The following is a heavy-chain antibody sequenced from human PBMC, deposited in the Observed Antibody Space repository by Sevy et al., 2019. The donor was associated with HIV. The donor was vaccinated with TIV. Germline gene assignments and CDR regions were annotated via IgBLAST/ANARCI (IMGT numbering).Heavy chain of an antibody. Sequence: GGSLRLSCAASGFTFSSYSMNWVRQAPGKGLEWVSFISGLSNYIYYADSVKGRFTISRDNAKNSLYLQMNSLRGEDTAMYYCLKDQENNYYYGSGTYFDPWGQGTLVTVSS. J-gene: IGHJ5*02. CDR2: ISGLSNYI. D-gene: IGHD3-10*01. V-gene: IGHV3-21*01. CDR3: LKDQENNYYYGSGTYFDP. CDR1: GFTFSSYS.